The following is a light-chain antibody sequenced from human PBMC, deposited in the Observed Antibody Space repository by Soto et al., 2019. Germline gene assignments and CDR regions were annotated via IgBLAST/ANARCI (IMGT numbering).Light chain of an antibody. CDR3: QQYGTSSPT. Sequence: EVVLTQSPGTLSLSPGERATLSCRASQSVSSSYLAWYQQIPGQAPRLLIYGASNRATGVPDRFGGGGSGTDFTLTITRLEPEDFAVYYCQQYGTSSPTFGQGTKVEVK. CDR2: GAS. V-gene: IGKV3-20*01. J-gene: IGKJ1*01. CDR1: QSVSSSY.